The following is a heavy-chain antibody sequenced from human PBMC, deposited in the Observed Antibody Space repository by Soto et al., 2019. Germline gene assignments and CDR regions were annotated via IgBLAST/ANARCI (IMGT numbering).Heavy chain of an antibody. CDR3: ARTFDYYGLDV. J-gene: IGHJ6*02. CDR1: GYSIASGYY. CDR2: IYHAGSV. Sequence: SETLSLTCAVSGYSIASGYYWAWIRQSPGKGLEWIGSIYHAGSVYYNPSLNSRVAVSLDTSKNHFSLKLTSVTAADTAVYYCARTFDYYGLDVWGQGTTVTVSS. V-gene: IGHV4-38-2*01.